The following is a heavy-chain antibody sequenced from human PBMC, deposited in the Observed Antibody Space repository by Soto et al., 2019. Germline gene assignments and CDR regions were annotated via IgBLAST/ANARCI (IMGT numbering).Heavy chain of an antibody. D-gene: IGHD6-13*01. CDR2: IDPSDSYT. Sequence: XESLKLSWQCSGYSFTSYWISLVRQMPGKGLEWMGRIDPSDSYTNYSPSFQGHVTISADKSISTAYLQWSSLKASDTAMYYCARQTPIAEAGQPAYYYGMDVWGQGTTVTVPS. J-gene: IGHJ6*02. CDR1: GYSFTSYW. V-gene: IGHV5-10-1*01. CDR3: ARQTPIAEAGQPAYYYGMDV.